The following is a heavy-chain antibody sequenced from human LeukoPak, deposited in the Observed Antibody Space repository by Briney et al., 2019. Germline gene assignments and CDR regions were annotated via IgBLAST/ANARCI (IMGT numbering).Heavy chain of an antibody. J-gene: IGHJ4*02. D-gene: IGHD3-22*01. CDR3: AREVDYYDSSGYFPFDY. V-gene: IGHV3-21*01. CDR2: ISSSSSYI. CDR1: GFTFSSYS. Sequence: GGSLRLSCAASGFTFSSYSMNWVRQAPGKGLEWVSSISSSSSYIYYADSVKGRFTISRDNAKNSLYLQMNSLRAEDTAVYYCAREVDYYDSSGYFPFDYWGQGTLVTVSS.